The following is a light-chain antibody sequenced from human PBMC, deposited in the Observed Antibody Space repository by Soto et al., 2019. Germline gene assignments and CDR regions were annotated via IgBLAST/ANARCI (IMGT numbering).Light chain of an antibody. CDR1: SSNIGAGYD. Sequence: QSVLTQPPSVSGAPGQRVTISCTGSSSNIGAGYDVHWYQQLPGTAPKLLIYGNSNRSSGVPDRFSGSKSGTSASLAITGLQAEDEADYYCQSYDSSVSKVVFGGGTKLTVL. J-gene: IGLJ2*01. CDR3: QSYDSSVSKVV. V-gene: IGLV1-40*01. CDR2: GNS.